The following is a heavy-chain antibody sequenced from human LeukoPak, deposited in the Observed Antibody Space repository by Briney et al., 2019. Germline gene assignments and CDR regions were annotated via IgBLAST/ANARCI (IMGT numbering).Heavy chain of an antibody. CDR1: GFPFSTYW. V-gene: IGHV3-7*01. CDR2: IKQDGSEK. J-gene: IGHJ6*02. Sequence: PGGSLRLSCAASGFPFSTYWMSWVRQAPGKGLEWVANIKQDGSEKYYVDSVKGRFTISRDNAKNSLYLQMNSLRAEDMAVYYCASVPYYYYGMDVWGQGTTVTVSS. CDR3: ASVPYYYYGMDV. D-gene: IGHD6-6*01.